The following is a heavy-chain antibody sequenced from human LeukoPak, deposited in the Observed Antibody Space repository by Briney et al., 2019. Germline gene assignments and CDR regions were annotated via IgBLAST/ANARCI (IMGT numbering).Heavy chain of an antibody. J-gene: IGHJ4*02. CDR1: GFTFNNYA. V-gene: IGHV3-23*01. CDR3: AKRQRITLSGVNTDYFDY. D-gene: IGHD3-3*01. Sequence: PGGSLRLSCAASGFTFNNYAMSWVRQAPGQGLEWVSSISDSGAGTYFADSVKGRFIISRDNSKNTLYLQMSSLRADDTAVYYCAKRQRITLSGVNTDYFDYWGQGTLVTVSS. CDR2: ISDSGAGT.